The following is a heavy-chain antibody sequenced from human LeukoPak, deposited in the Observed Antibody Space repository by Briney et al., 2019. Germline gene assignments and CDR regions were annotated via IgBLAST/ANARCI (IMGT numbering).Heavy chain of an antibody. CDR1: GGSISSYY. CDR2: IYYSGST. Sequence: SETLSLTCTVSGGSISSYYWSWIRQPPGKGLEWIGYIYYSGSTNYNPSLKSRVTISVDTSKNQFSLKLSSVTAADTAVYYCARVWRGDAFDIWGQGTMVTVSS. J-gene: IGHJ3*02. CDR3: ARVWRGDAFDI. V-gene: IGHV4-59*12. D-gene: IGHD2-21*01.